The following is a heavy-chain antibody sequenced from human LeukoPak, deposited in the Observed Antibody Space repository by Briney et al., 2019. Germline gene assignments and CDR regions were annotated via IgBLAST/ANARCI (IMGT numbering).Heavy chain of an antibody. CDR1: GFSFSSYA. Sequence: GGSLRLSCAASGFSFSSYAMSWVRQAPGKGLEWVSAISGSGGSTYYTDSVKGRFTISRDNSKHTLYLQMNSLRAGDTAVYYCAKSRSGSANWALQIFDNWGQGTLVTVSS. CDR2: ISGSGGST. V-gene: IGHV3-23*01. J-gene: IGHJ4*02. D-gene: IGHD1-1*01. CDR3: AKSRSGSANWALQIFDN.